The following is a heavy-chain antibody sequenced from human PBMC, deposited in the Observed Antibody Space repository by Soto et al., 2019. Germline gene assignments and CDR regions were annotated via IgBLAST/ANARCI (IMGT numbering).Heavy chain of an antibody. V-gene: IGHV3-15*01. CDR3: TTDTAYYYGSGSYYQDAFDI. CDR2: IKSKTDGGTT. D-gene: IGHD3-10*01. J-gene: IGHJ3*02. CDR1: GFTFSNAW. Sequence: EVQLVESGGGLVKPGGSLRLSCAASGFTFSNAWMSWVRQAPGKGLEWVGRIKSKTDGGTTDYAAPVKGRFTISRDYSKNTLYLQMNSLKTEDTAVYYCTTDTAYYYGSGSYYQDAFDIWGQGTMVTVSS.